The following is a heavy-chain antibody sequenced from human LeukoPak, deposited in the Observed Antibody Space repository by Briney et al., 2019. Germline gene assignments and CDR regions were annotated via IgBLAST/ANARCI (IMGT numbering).Heavy chain of an antibody. CDR2: ISSSSSYI. CDR1: GFTFSSYS. CDR3: ARDSSWNYFDY. Sequence: PGGSLRLSCAASGFTFSSYSMNWVRQAPGKGLEWVLSISSSSSYIYYADSVKGRFTISRDNAKNSLYLQMNSLRAEDTAVCYCARDSSWNYFDYWGQGTLVTVSS. V-gene: IGHV3-21*01. D-gene: IGHD2-15*01. J-gene: IGHJ4*02.